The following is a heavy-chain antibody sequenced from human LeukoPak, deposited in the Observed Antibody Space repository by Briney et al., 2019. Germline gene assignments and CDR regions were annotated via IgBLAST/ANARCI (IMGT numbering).Heavy chain of an antibody. J-gene: IGHJ5*02. CDR1: GYSSTNYG. CDR3: ARDVGITVADSFDP. CDR2: IHIYRGNT. D-gene: IGHD6-13*01. V-gene: IGHV1-18*01. Sequence: ASVRVPCKASGYSSTNYGISWVRQAPGQGLEWMGWIHIYRGNTNYAQKFQGRVTMTTDTSTSTAYMEVRGLRSDDTAMYYCARDVGITVADSFDPWGQGTLVTVSS.